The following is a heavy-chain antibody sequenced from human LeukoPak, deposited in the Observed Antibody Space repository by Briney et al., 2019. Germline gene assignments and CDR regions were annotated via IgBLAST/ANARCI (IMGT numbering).Heavy chain of an antibody. CDR2: IYPGDSHT. V-gene: IGHV5-51*01. D-gene: IGHD2-2*02. J-gene: IGHJ5*02. CDR3: ARVPPDCSSSSCYIGYNWFDP. CDR1: GYRFTSYW. Sequence: GESLKISCTGSGYRFTSYWIAWVRQMPGKGLEWMGIIYPGDSHTRYSPSFQGQVTISADKSISTAYLQWSSLKAPDTAMYYCARVPPDCSSSSCYIGYNWFDPWGQGTLVTVSS.